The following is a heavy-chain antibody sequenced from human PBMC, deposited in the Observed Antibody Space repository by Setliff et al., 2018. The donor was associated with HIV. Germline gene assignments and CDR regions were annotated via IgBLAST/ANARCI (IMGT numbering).Heavy chain of an antibody. Sequence: SETLSLTCAFYGESMSGYFWSWIHQSPGTGLEWRGEIAHSGGTNYKSSLKSRLPISVAPSRNQFSLRLTSVTVADTAVYYCVSGRDFIVRHLHFHAGGAYDVWGPGTLVTVSS. CDR3: VSGRDFIVRHLHFHAGGAYDV. D-gene: IGHD2-21*01. J-gene: IGHJ3*01. CDR2: IAHSGGT. V-gene: IGHV4-34*01. CDR1: GESMSGYF.